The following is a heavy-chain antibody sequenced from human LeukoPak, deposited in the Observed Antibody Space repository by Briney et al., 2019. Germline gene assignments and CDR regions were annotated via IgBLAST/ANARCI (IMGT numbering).Heavy chain of an antibody. D-gene: IGHD6-25*01. J-gene: IGHJ4*02. CDR3: AKDSAAPIVRGRWYFDY. Sequence: GGSLSLSCAASGFTFSSYGLHWFRQAPGKGLEGVAFIRYDGSNKYYADCVKGRFTIYRDNSKNTLYLQMNSLRAEDTAVYYCAKDSAAPIVRGRWYFDYWGQGTLVTVSS. CDR1: GFTFSSYG. CDR2: IRYDGSNK. V-gene: IGHV3-30*02.